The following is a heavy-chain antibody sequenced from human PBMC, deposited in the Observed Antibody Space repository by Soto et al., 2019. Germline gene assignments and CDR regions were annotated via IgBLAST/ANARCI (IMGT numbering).Heavy chain of an antibody. D-gene: IGHD2-8*01. CDR3: ARDTYGPNGASFDI. Sequence: GGSLRLSCAASGFTFSSYAIHWVRQAPGKGLEYVSAISSNGGSTYYANSVKGRFTISRDNSKNTLYLQMGSLRAEDMAVYYCARDTYGPNGASFDIWGQGTMVTVSS. V-gene: IGHV3-64*01. CDR1: GFTFSSYA. CDR2: ISSNGGST. J-gene: IGHJ3*02.